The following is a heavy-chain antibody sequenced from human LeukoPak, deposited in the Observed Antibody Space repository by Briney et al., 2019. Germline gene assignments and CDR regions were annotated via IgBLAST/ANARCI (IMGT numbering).Heavy chain of an antibody. CDR3: ARGDILTGSSWFDP. CDR2: INPNSGGT. D-gene: IGHD3-9*01. J-gene: IGHJ5*02. Sequence: ASVKVSCKASGYTFTGYYMHWVRQAPGQGLEWMGWINPNSGGTNYAQKFQGRVTMTRDTSISTAYMELSRLRSDDTAVYYCARGDILTGSSWFDPWGQGTLVTVSS. V-gene: IGHV1-2*02. CDR1: GYTFTGYY.